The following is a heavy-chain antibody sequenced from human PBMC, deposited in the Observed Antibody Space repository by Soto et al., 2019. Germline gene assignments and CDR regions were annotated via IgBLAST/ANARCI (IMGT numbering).Heavy chain of an antibody. D-gene: IGHD2-21*01. J-gene: IGHJ6*03. CDR3: ARHYSPPMGYYYYMDV. CDR2: IYPGDSDT. Sequence: GESLKISCEGSGYSFTSYWIGWVRQMPGKCLEWMGIIYPGDSDTRHSPSFQGQVTISADKSISTAYLQWSSLKASDTAMYYCARHYSPPMGYYYYMDVWGKGTTVTVSS. V-gene: IGHV5-51*01. CDR1: GYSFTSYW.